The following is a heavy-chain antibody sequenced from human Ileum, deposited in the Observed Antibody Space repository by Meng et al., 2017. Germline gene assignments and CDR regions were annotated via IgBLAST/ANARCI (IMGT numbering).Heavy chain of an antibody. J-gene: IGHJ4*02. Sequence: SRAASGFTYSYYHMSWIRQAPGKGLEWVSYISSSGSTIYYADSVKRRFIISRDNTKNSLYLQMNSLGAEEKAVYCCVRDCDGDCFFLLDFWGQGTLVTVSS. CDR1: GFTYSYYH. CDR2: ISSSGSTI. CDR3: VRDCDGDCFFLLDF. V-gene: IGHV3-11*01. D-gene: IGHD2-21*02.